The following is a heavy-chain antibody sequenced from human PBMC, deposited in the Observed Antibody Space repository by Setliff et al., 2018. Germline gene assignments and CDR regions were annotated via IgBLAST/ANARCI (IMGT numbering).Heavy chain of an antibody. CDR1: GYTFTSYG. Sequence: ASVKVSCKASGYTFTSYGISWVRQATGQGLEWMGWMNPNSGNTGYAQKFQGRVTMTRNTSISTAYMELSSLRSEDTAVYFCASRDGRSGYLGFDLWGHGSLVTVSS. CDR2: MNPNSGNT. D-gene: IGHD3-22*01. CDR3: ASRDGRSGYLGFDL. V-gene: IGHV1-8*02. J-gene: IGHJ4*01.